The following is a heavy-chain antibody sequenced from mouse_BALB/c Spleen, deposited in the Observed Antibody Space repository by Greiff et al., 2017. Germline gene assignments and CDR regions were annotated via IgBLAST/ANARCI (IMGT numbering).Heavy chain of an antibody. V-gene: IGHV3-2*02. J-gene: IGHJ4*01. CDR3: ARGGAMDY. CDR1: GYSITSDYA. CDR2: ISYSGST. Sequence: EVHLVESGPGLVKPSQSLSLTCPVTGYSITSDYAWNWIRQFPGNKLEWMGYISYSGSTSYNPSLKSRISITRDTSKNQFFLQLNSVTTEDTATYYCARGGAMDYWGQGTSVTVSS.